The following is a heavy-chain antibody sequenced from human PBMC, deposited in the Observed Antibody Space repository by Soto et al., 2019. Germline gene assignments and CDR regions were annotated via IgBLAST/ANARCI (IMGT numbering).Heavy chain of an antibody. CDR2: IYYSGST. CDR1: GGSVSSGSYH. V-gene: IGHV4-61*01. Sequence: SETLSLTCTVSGGSVSSGSYHWSWIRQPPGKGLEWIGYIYYSGSTNYNPSLKSRVTISVDTSKNQFSLKLSSVTAADTAVYYCARDGGYYYGMDVWGQGTTVTVSS. D-gene: IGHD3-16*01. J-gene: IGHJ6*02. CDR3: ARDGGYYYGMDV.